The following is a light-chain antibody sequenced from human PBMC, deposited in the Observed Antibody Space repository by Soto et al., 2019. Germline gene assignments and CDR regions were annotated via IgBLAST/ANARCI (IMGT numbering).Light chain of an antibody. Sequence: QLVLTQPASVSGSPGQSISISCTGTGSDVGGYNFVSWYQQHPGKAPKLIIHEVTNRPSGISNRFSASKAGNTAFLAISGLQADDEADYYCSSYTSSSGWVFGGGTKLTVL. CDR2: EVT. J-gene: IGLJ3*02. CDR1: GSDVGGYNF. CDR3: SSYTSSSGWV. V-gene: IGLV2-14*01.